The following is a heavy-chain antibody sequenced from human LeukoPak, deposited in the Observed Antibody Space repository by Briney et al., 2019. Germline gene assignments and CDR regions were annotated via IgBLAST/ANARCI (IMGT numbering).Heavy chain of an antibody. CDR3: ARDRIVLMVYAISFDY. CDR2: INPNSGGT. V-gene: IGHV1-2*04. D-gene: IGHD2-8*01. Sequence: ASVKVSCKASGYTFTGYYMHWVRQAPGQGLEWMGWINPNSGGTNYAQKFQGWVTMTRDTSISTAHMELSRLRSDDTAVYYCARDRIVLMVYAISFDYWGQGTLVTVSS. CDR1: GYTFTGYY. J-gene: IGHJ4*02.